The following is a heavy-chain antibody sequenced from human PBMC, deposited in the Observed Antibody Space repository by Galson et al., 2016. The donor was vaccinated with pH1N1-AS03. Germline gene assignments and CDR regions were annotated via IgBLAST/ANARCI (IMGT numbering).Heavy chain of an antibody. V-gene: IGHV4-39*06. CDR1: GGSINISPYN. Sequence: SETLSLTCSVSGGSINISPYNWGWIRQSPGKGLEWLGSVSFSGTTYYNPSLKSRVSTSMDTSENPIPLTLSSVTATDTAVYYGARQAEGRMLTLRHRYFDFWGRGIRVTVSS. CDR3: ARQAEGRMLTLRHRYFDF. J-gene: IGHJ2*01. CDR2: VSFSGTT. D-gene: IGHD1-14*01.